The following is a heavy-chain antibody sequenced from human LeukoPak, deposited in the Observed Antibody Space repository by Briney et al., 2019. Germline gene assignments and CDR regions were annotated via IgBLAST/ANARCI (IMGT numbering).Heavy chain of an antibody. J-gene: IGHJ4*02. D-gene: IGHD3-16*01. CDR2: IYSGGST. Sequence: PGGSLRLSCAASEFTVSYNYMSWVRQAPGKGLERVSLIYSGGSTYYADSVKGRFTISRDNSKNTLYLQMNSLRAEDTAVYYCASGGGVYFDYWGQGTLVTVSS. CDR1: EFTVSYNY. CDR3: ASGGGVYFDY. V-gene: IGHV3-53*01.